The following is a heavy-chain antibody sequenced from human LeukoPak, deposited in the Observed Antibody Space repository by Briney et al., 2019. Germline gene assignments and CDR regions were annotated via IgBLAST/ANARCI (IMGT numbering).Heavy chain of an antibody. J-gene: IGHJ4*02. CDR2: MYYSGST. Sequence: SETLSLTCTVSGGSISSSTYYWGWIRQPPGMGLEWIGSMYYSGSTYHNPSLKSRVTMSVDTSKNQCSLKLSSVTAADTAVYYCARVSGWNPLEAAHLDYWGQGTLVTVSS. CDR1: GGSISSSTYY. D-gene: IGHD6-19*01. CDR3: ARVSGWNPLEAAHLDY. V-gene: IGHV4-39*07.